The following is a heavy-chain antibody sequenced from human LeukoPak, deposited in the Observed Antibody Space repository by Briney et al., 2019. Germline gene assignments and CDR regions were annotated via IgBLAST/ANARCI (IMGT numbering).Heavy chain of an antibody. J-gene: IGHJ4*02. Sequence: GGSLRLSCAASGFTFDDYAMHWVRQAPGKGLEWVSGISWNSGNIGYADPVKGRFTISRDNAKNSLYLQMNSLRAEDTALYYCAKGRYSSSHFDYWGQGTLVTVSS. CDR2: ISWNSGNI. CDR1: GFTFDDYA. V-gene: IGHV3-9*01. D-gene: IGHD6-13*01. CDR3: AKGRYSSSHFDY.